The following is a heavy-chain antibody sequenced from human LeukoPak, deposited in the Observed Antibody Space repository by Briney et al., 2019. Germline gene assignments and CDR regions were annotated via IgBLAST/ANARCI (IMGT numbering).Heavy chain of an antibody. CDR2: ISGSGGST. CDR1: GFTFSSYA. Sequence: GGSLRLSCAASGFTFSSYAMRWVRQAPGKGLEWVSAISGSGGSTYYADSVKGRFTISRDNSKNTLYLQMNSLRAEDTAVYYCAGYYGSGSYYTPLDYWGQGTLVTVSS. D-gene: IGHD3-10*01. CDR3: AGYYGSGSYYTPLDY. J-gene: IGHJ4*02. V-gene: IGHV3-23*01.